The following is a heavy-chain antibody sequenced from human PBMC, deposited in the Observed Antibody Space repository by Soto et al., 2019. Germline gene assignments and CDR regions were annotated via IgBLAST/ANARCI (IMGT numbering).Heavy chain of an antibody. J-gene: IGHJ4*02. Sequence: TGGSLRLSCAASGFTFSNYAVTWVRQAPGKGLEWVSGLSDSGGSIYYADSVKGRFTISRDNSMNTLYLQMNTLRAEDTALYYCAKVSSSWYAGFFDLWGRGTLVTVSS. CDR2: LSDSGGSI. V-gene: IGHV3-23*01. D-gene: IGHD6-13*01. CDR1: GFTFSNYA. CDR3: AKVSSSWYAGFFDL.